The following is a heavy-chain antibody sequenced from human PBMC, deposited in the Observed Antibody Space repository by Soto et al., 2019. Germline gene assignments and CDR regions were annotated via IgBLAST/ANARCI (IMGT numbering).Heavy chain of an antibody. V-gene: IGHV5-51*01. Sequence: PGESLKISCKGSGYSFTSYWIGWVRQMPGKGLEWMGIIYPGDSDTRYSPSFQGQVTISADKSISTAYLQWSSLKASDTAMYYCARQISSSWYWEQFAPWGQGTLVTVSS. CDR3: ARQISSSWYWEQFAP. D-gene: IGHD6-13*01. J-gene: IGHJ5*02. CDR2: IYPGDSDT. CDR1: GYSFTSYW.